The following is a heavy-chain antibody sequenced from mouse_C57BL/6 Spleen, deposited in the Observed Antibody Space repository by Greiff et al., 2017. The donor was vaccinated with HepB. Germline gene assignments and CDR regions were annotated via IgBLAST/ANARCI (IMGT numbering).Heavy chain of an antibody. D-gene: IGHD2-4*01. CDR3: AEGDYDAGFAY. J-gene: IGHJ3*01. CDR2: INPGSGGT. V-gene: IGHV1-54*01. CDR1: GYAFTNYL. Sequence: VQLQQSGAELVRPGTSVKVSCKASGYAFTNYLIEWVKQRPGQGLEWIGVINPGSGGTNYNEKFKGKATLTADKSSSTAYMQLSSLTSEDSAVYFCAEGDYDAGFAYWGQGTLVTVSA.